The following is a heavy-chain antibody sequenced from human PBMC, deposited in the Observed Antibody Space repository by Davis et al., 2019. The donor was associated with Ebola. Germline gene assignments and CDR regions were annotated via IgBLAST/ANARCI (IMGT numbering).Heavy chain of an antibody. Sequence: MPSETLSLTCAVYGGSFSDYFWSWIRQPPEKGLEWIGEISHHNGHTNYNPSLTSRVAMSVDSSKNQFSLKISSVTAADTATYYCARTTKTNIEDSGRGYNSFDSWGQGVLVSVSS. J-gene: IGHJ5*01. CDR3: ARTTKTNIEDSGRGYNSFDS. V-gene: IGHV4-34*01. CDR1: GGSFSDYF. CDR2: ISHHNGHT. D-gene: IGHD2/OR15-2a*01.